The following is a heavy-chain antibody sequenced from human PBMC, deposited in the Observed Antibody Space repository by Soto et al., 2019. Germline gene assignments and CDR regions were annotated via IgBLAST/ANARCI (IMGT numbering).Heavy chain of an antibody. D-gene: IGHD2-2*01. CDR3: AKDLADIVVVPAAMPAY. J-gene: IGHJ4*02. CDR1: GFTFSSYG. Sequence: GGSLRLSCAASGFTFSSYGMHWVRQAPGKGLERVAVISYDGSNKYYADSVKGRFTISRDNSKNTLYLQMNSLRAEDTAVYYCAKDLADIVVVPAAMPAYWGQGTLVTVSS. V-gene: IGHV3-30*18. CDR2: ISYDGSNK.